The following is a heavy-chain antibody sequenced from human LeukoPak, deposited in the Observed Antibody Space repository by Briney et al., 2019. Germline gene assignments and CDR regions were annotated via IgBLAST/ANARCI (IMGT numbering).Heavy chain of an antibody. Sequence: ASVKVSCKASGGTFSSYAISWVRQAPGQGLEWMGGIIPIFGTANYAQRFQGRVTITADESTSTVYMELSSLRSEDTAVYYCARDSEVRRNLWHYWGQGTLVTVSS. CDR1: GGTFSSYA. CDR3: ARDSEVRRNLWHY. CDR2: IIPIFGTA. D-gene: IGHD3-10*01. V-gene: IGHV1-69*13. J-gene: IGHJ4*02.